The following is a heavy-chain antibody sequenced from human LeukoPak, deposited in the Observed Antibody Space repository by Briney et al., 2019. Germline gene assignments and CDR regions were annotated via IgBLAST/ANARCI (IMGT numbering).Heavy chain of an antibody. J-gene: IGHJ4*02. CDR2: IIPILGIA. D-gene: IGHD1-26*01. CDR1: GGTFSSYA. Sequence: SVKVSCKASGGTFSSYAISWVRQAPGQGLEWMGRIIPILGIANYAQKFQGRVTITADKSTSTAYMELSSLRSEDTAVYYCARVNRDSGSYYRLDYFDYWGQGTLVTVSS. CDR3: ARVNRDSGSYYRLDYFDY. V-gene: IGHV1-69*04.